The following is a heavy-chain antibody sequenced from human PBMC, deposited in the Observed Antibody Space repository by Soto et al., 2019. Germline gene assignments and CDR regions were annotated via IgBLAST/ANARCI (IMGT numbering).Heavy chain of an antibody. J-gene: IGHJ4*02. V-gene: IGHV4-34*06. D-gene: IGHD2-21*02. CDR3: ATAPGPY. Sequence: SETLSLTCAVYGGSFSGYYWSWIRQPPGKGLEWIGEINHSGSTNYNPSLKSRVTISVDTSKKQFSLNLGSVTAADTAVYYCATAPGPYWGQGTLVTVSS. CDR1: GGSFSGYY. CDR2: INHSGST.